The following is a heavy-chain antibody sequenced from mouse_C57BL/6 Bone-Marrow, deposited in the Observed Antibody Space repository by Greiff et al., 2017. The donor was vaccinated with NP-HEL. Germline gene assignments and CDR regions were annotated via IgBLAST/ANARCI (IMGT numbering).Heavy chain of an antibody. CDR1: GFSFNTYA. CDR3: VRGIQFAY. Sequence: DAGGGLVQPKGSLKLSCAASGFSFNTYAMNWVRQAPGKGLEWVARIRSKSNNYATYYADSVKGRFTISRDDSESMLYLQMNNLKTEDTAMYYCVRGIQFAYWGQGTLVTVSA. V-gene: IGHV10-1*01. J-gene: IGHJ3*01. CDR2: IRSKSNNYAT.